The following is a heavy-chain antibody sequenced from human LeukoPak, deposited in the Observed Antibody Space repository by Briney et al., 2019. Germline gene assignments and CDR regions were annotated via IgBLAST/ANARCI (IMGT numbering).Heavy chain of an antibody. CDR1: GFSFSSYE. V-gene: IGHV3-48*03. J-gene: IGHJ4*02. D-gene: IGHD2/OR15-2a*01. CDR3: AREGHTTGWPPFDF. Sequence: GGSLRLSCAASGFSFSSYEMNWVCQAPGKGLEWVSHSNRRGSTTYYADSVRGRFTISRDNAKNSLYLQMNSLRAEDTAVYYCAREGHTTGWPPFDFWGQGTLVTVSS. CDR2: SNRRGSTT.